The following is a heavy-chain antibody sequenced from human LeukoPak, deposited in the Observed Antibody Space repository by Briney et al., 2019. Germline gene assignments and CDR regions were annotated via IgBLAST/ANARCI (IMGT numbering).Heavy chain of an antibody. V-gene: IGHV1-46*01. Sequence: ASVKVSCKASGYTFTSYYMHWVRQATGQGLEWMGIIKPSGGSTSYAEKFQGRVTMTRDTSTSTVYMELSSLRSEDTAVYYCARYYYDSSGLYYFDYWGQGTLVTVSS. CDR2: IKPSGGST. D-gene: IGHD3-22*01. J-gene: IGHJ4*02. CDR1: GYTFTSYY. CDR3: ARYYYDSSGLYYFDY.